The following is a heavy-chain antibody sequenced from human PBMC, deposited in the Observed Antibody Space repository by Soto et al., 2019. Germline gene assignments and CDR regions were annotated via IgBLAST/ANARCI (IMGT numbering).Heavy chain of an antibody. CDR2: INAGNGNT. CDR3: ARDLVPADKRGNWFDP. Sequence: ASVKVSCKASGYTFTSYAMHWVRQAPGQRLEWMGWINAGNGNTKYSQKFQGRVTITRDTSASTAYMELSSLRSEDTAVYYCARDLVPADKRGNWFDPWGQGTLVTVSS. CDR1: GYTFTSYA. V-gene: IGHV1-3*01. J-gene: IGHJ5*02. D-gene: IGHD2-2*01.